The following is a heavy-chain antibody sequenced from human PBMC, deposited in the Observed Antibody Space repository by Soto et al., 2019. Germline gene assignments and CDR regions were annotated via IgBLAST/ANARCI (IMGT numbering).Heavy chain of an antibody. V-gene: IGHV1-2*02. CDR2: INPNSGGT. CDR1: GYTFTGYY. CDR3: ARGLAKGGGSAGFDY. Sequence: QVQLVQSGAEVKKPGASVKVSCKASGYTFTGYYIHWVRQAPGQGLEWMGWINPNSGGTKYPQKFQGRVTMTRDTSISTVYMSLTGLKSDDTAVYFCARGLAKGGGSAGFDYWGQGTLVAVSS. D-gene: IGHD2-15*01. J-gene: IGHJ4*02.